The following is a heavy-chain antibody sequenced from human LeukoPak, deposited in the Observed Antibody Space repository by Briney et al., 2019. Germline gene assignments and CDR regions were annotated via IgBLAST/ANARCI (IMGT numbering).Heavy chain of an antibody. CDR3: ASPDYGDYGWFDP. CDR2: VYSSGGA. Sequence: PSETLSLTCTVSGDSMRKYCWSWIRQPAGKGLEWIGRVYSSGGANYNPSLKSRVTISVDASKNQFFLQLSSVTAADTAVYYCASPDYGDYGWFDPWGQGTLVTVSS. CDR1: GDSMRKYC. V-gene: IGHV4-4*07. J-gene: IGHJ5*02. D-gene: IGHD4-17*01.